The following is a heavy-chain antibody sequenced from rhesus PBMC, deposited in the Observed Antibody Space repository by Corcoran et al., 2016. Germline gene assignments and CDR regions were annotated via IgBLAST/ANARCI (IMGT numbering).Heavy chain of an antibody. Sequence: QVQLQESGPGLVKPSETLTLTCAVSGGSITTYYWSWFPPSPGKGLEWIGRLHGSVGYPTHSPTLTSPVTISIDPSKNHLPLKLPSVTAADTAVYFCAKLISSWNNPAFDFWGQGLRVTVSS. CDR1: GGSITTYY. CDR2: LHGSVGYP. D-gene: IGHD1-20*01. CDR3: AKLISSWNNPAFDF. J-gene: IGHJ3*01. V-gene: IGHV4-147*01.